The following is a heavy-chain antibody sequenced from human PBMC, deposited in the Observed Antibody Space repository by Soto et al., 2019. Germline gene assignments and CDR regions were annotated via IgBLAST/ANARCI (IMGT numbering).Heavy chain of an antibody. CDR2: IIPIPGTA. J-gene: IGHJ6*02. CDR1: GGTFSSYA. Sequence: GASVKVSCKASGGTFSSYAISWVRQVPGQGLEWMGGIIPIPGTANYAQKFQGRVTITADESTSTAYMELSSLRSEDTAVYYCARSQGSSTSLEIYYYYYYGMDVWGQGTTVTVSS. CDR3: ARSQGSSTSLEIYYYYYYGMDV. V-gene: IGHV1-69*13. D-gene: IGHD2-2*01.